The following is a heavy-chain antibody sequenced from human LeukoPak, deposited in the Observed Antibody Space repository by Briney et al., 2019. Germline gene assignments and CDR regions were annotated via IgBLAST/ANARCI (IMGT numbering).Heavy chain of an antibody. CDR3: ASPYSSRWYELCY. Sequence: GGSLRLSCAASGFTFSSYEMNWVRQAPGKGLEWVSSISSSSSYIYYADSVKGRFTISRDNAKNSLYLQMNSLRAEDTAVYYCASPYSSRWYELCYWGQGTLVTVSS. CDR1: GFTFSSYE. D-gene: IGHD6-13*01. J-gene: IGHJ4*02. CDR2: ISSSSSYI. V-gene: IGHV3-21*01.